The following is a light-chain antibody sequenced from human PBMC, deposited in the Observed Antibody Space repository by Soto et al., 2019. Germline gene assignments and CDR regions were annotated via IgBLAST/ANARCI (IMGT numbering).Light chain of an antibody. J-gene: IGKJ5*01. V-gene: IGKV3D-15*01. CDR3: QQSYSTPFT. Sequence: EMVLTQSPATLSVSPGERATLSCRTSESVSSNLAWYQQKPVQAPRLLIYDTSTRATVIPARFSGSGSGTEFTLTISSLQSEDFATYCWQQSYSTPFTFGQGTRLDIK. CDR2: DTS. CDR1: ESVSSN.